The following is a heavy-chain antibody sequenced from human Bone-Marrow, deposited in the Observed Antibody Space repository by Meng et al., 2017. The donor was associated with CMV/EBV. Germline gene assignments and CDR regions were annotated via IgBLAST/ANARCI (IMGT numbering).Heavy chain of an antibody. CDR1: GFTFRNYE. J-gene: IGHJ3*02. V-gene: IGHV3-48*03. CDR2: ISGGGTNI. Sequence: GGSLRLSCAASGFTFRNYEMNWVRQAPGKGLEWVSFISGGGTNIYYADSMKGRFTISRDNAKNSLYLQMHSLRAEDTAVYYCATEMLSSAHAFDIWGQGTMVTVSS. CDR3: ATEMLSSAHAFDI. D-gene: IGHD3-10*01.